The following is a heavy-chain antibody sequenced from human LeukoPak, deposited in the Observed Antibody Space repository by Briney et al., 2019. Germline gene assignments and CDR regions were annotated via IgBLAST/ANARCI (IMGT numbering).Heavy chain of an antibody. CDR1: GLTFTFNSYT. CDR3: TTEGPSYDQGRGDVFDI. V-gene: IGHV3-30*04. Sequence: PGSSLRLSCAASGLTFTFNSYTMHCVRQAPGKGLEWVALISYDKSNICYADSVKGRFTISRDNSKNTLYLQMNSLTAEDTAVYYCTTEGPSYDQGRGDVFDIWGQGTMVTVSS. D-gene: IGHD2-8*01. J-gene: IGHJ3*02. CDR2: ISYDKSNI.